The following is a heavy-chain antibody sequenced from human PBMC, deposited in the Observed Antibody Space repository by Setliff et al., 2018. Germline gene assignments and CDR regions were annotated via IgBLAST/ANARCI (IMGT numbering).Heavy chain of an antibody. CDR3: ANAPGDYYYYGMDV. J-gene: IGHJ6*02. Sequence: GGSLRLSCAASGFTFHDYAMHWVRQAPGKGLEWVSGITGDSDRIAYADSLKGRFTISRDNSKNTMFLQMNSLRAEDTAIYYCANAPGDYYYYGMDVWGQGTTVTVSS. D-gene: IGHD1-26*01. CDR1: GFTFHDYA. V-gene: IGHV3-9*01. CDR2: ITGDSDRI.